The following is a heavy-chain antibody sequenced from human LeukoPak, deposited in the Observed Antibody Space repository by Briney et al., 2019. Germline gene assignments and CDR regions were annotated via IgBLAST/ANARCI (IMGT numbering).Heavy chain of an antibody. V-gene: IGHV4-39*01. CDR1: GGSISSSSYY. J-gene: IGHJ5*02. Sequence: SETLSLTCTVSGGSISSSSYYWGWIRQPPGKGLEWIGSIYYSGSTYYNPSLKSRVTISVDISNNQFSLKLSSVTVADTAVYYCTRHSALRSFDWLPFDPWGQGTLVTVSS. CDR2: IYYSGST. D-gene: IGHD3-9*01. CDR3: TRHSALRSFDWLPFDP.